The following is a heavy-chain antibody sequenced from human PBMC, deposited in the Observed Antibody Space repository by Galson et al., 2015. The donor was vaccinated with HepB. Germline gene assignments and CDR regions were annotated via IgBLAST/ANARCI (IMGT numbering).Heavy chain of an antibody. V-gene: IGHV3-20*04. CDR1: GFTFDDYG. J-gene: IGHJ4*02. CDR3: ARDGGSGSYYNKVDY. CDR2: INWNGGST. Sequence: LRLSCAAPGFTFDDYGMSWVRQAPGKGLEWVSGINWNGGSTGYADSVKGRFTISRDDAKNSLYLQMNSLRAEDTALYYCARDGGSGSYYNKVDYWGQGTLVTVSS. D-gene: IGHD3-10*01.